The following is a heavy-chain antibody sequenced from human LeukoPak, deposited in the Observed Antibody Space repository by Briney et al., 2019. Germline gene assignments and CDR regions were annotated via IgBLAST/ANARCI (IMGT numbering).Heavy chain of an antibody. V-gene: IGHV4-4*07. Sequence: SETLSLTCSVSGGSISGYYWSWIRQSAGKGLEWIGRIYATGHTKYNPSLQSRVTMAIDRSKNQFSLTVNSVTAADTAVYYCAREGQQLWAFDIWGQGTVVIV. CDR3: AREGQQLWAFDI. CDR1: GGSISGYY. J-gene: IGHJ3*02. CDR2: IYATGHT. D-gene: IGHD6-13*01.